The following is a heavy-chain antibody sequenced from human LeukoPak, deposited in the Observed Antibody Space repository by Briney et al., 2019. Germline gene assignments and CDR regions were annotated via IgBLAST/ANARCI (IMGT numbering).Heavy chain of an antibody. Sequence: PGGSLRLSCVASGFTFNSNWMSWVRQAPGKGLEWVANIKQDGSEKYYVDSVKGQFTISRDNAKNSLSPQMNSLRAEDTAVYYCARDKCYDRYFDSWGQGTLVTVSS. CDR3: ARDKCYDRYFDS. CDR2: IKQDGSEK. V-gene: IGHV3-7*01. CDR1: GFTFNSNW. J-gene: IGHJ4*02. D-gene: IGHD3-22*01.